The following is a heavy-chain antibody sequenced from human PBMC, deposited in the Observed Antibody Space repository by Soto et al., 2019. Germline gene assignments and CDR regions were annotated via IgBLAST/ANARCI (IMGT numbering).Heavy chain of an antibody. Sequence: PSETLSLTCAISGAPITGGDYSWNWIRQPPGKGLEWIGYIFHGGSTYYNPSLRSRVTISVDRSRTQFSLKMSSVTTADTAVYYCAXGRVVVPAAVMFNCLDPWGQGALVTVSS. V-gene: IGHV4-30-2*01. CDR2: IFHGGST. CDR3: AXGRVVVPAAVMFNCLDP. D-gene: IGHD2-2*01. J-gene: IGHJ5*02. CDR1: GAPITGGDYS.